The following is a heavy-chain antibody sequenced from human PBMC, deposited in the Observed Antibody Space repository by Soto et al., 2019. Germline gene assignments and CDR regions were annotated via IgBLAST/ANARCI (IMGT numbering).Heavy chain of an antibody. CDR3: ARGAVTGTSLFDY. D-gene: IGHD6-19*01. J-gene: IGHJ4*02. CDR1: GFTLTTYI. CDR2: INKNGFTI. V-gene: IGHV3-48*02. Sequence: GGSLRLSCAVSGFTLTTYIMNWVRQAPGKGLEWISFINKNGFTIYYADSVKGRFTISRDYAKNSLYLQMDSLRHEDTAVYYCARGAVTGTSLFDYWGLGTLVTVSS.